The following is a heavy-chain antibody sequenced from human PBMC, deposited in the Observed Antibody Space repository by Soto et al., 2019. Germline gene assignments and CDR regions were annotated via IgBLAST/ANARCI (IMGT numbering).Heavy chain of an antibody. D-gene: IGHD5-18*01. V-gene: IGHV4-34*01. CDR3: ASRSAGKWKQRNKRLFDP. CDR2: INHSGST. Sequence: TSETLSLTCAVYGGSFSGYYWSWIRQPPGKGLEWIGEINHSGSTNYNPSLKSRVTISVDTSKNQFSLKLSSVTAADTAVYYCASRSAGKWKQRNKRLFDPLGHGSLVIV. CDR1: GGSFSGYY. J-gene: IGHJ5*02.